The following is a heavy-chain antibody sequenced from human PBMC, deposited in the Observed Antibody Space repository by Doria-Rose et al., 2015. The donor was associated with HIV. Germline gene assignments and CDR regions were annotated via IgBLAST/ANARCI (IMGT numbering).Heavy chain of an antibody. CDR1: GVSLSSPGMG. V-gene: IGHV2-26*01. J-gene: IGHJ4*02. Sequence: QITLKESGPVLVKPTETLALTCTVSGVSLSSPGMGVSWIRQPPGKALEWLAHIFSDDERSDKPSLECRLTISRGTSKSQVVITMTDMDPVDTATYYCARIKSSRWYHKYYFDFWGQGTPVIVSA. CDR2: IFSDDER. D-gene: IGHD6-13*01. CDR3: ARIKSSRWYHKYYFDF.